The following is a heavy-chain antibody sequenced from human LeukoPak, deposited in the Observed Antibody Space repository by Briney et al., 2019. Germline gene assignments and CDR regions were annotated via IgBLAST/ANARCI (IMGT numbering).Heavy chain of an antibody. Sequence: SETLSLTCTVSGGSISSYYWSWIRQPPGKGLEWIGYIYYSGSTNYNPSLKSRVTISVDTSKNQFSLKLSSVTAADTAAYYCARHKGTYYYDSSGYYGASTPAFDIWGQGTMVTVSS. CDR2: IYYSGST. D-gene: IGHD3-22*01. CDR3: ARHKGTYYYDSSGYYGASTPAFDI. CDR1: GGSISSYY. J-gene: IGHJ3*02. V-gene: IGHV4-59*01.